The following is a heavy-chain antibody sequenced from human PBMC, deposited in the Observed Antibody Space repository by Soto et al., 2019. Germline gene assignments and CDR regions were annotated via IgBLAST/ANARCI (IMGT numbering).Heavy chain of an antibody. CDR3: AKDRYYDFWSGIDKYYFDY. CDR2: ISGSGGST. D-gene: IGHD3-3*01. J-gene: IGHJ4*02. V-gene: IGHV3-23*01. CDR1: GFTFSSYA. Sequence: PGKSLRLSCAASGFTFSSYAMSWIRQAPGKGLEWVSAISGSGGSTYYADSVKGRFTISRDNSKNTLYLKMNSLRAEDTAVYYCAKDRYYDFWSGIDKYYFDYWGQGTLVTVSS.